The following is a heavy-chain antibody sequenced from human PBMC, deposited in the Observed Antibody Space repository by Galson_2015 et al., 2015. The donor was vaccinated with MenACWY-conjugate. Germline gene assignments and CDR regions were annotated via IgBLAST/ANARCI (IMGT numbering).Heavy chain of an antibody. D-gene: IGHD1-26*01. Sequence: WSWIRLPPGRGLEWIGYMYYSETPHYNPSLRGRVTMSVDTSRNQFSLTLSFVTAADTAVYYCASGGSYPRRFLNWFDPWGQGTLVTVSS. J-gene: IGHJ5*02. CDR2: MYYSETP. CDR3: ASGGSYPRRFLNWFDP. V-gene: IGHV4-59*01.